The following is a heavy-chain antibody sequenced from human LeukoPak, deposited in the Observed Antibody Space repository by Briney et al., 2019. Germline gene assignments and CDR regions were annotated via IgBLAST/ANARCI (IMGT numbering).Heavy chain of an antibody. CDR3: ARADCSSSSCYTVSY. CDR1: GFTFNSYA. D-gene: IGHD2-2*02. Sequence: GGSLRLSCAASGFTFNSYAMQWVRQAPGKGLECVSGISSDGGSTYYANSVKGRFIISRDNSKNTVYLQMGSLRAEDMAVYYCARADCSSSSCYTVSYWGQGTLVTVSS. CDR2: ISSDGGST. J-gene: IGHJ4*02. V-gene: IGHV3-64*01.